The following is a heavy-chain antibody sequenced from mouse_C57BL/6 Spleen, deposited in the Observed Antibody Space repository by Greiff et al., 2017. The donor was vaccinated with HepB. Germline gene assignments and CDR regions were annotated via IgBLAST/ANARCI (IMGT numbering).Heavy chain of an antibody. CDR1: GFTFSSYG. J-gene: IGHJ1*03. CDR3: ARQGDLYIDV. V-gene: IGHV5-6*01. CDR2: ISSGGSYT. Sequence: EVQLVESGGDLVKPGGSLKLSCEASGFTFSSYGMSWVRQTPDKRLEWVATISSGGSYTYYPDSVKGRFTISRDNAENTLYLQIISLKSEDTAMFYYARQGDLYIDVWGTGTTGTVSS.